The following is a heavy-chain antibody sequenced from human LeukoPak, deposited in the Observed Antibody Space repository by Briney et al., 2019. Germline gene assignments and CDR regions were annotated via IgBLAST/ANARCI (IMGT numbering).Heavy chain of an antibody. CDR3: ARGPYYDFWKDYYYYYMDV. D-gene: IGHD3-3*01. V-gene: IGHV1-24*01. CDR1: GYTLSELS. Sequence: ASVKVSCKVSGYTLSELSIHWVRQAPGKGLEWMGGFDPEDEEIIYAQKFQDRVTMTEDTSTDTAYMELSSLRSEDTAVYYCARGPYYDFWKDYYYYYMDVWGKGTTVTVSS. J-gene: IGHJ6*03. CDR2: FDPEDEEI.